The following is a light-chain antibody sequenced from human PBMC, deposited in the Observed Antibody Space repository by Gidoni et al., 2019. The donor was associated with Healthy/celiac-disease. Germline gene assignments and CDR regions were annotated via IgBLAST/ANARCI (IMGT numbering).Light chain of an antibody. CDR3: QQYNSDPSA. CDR1: QGISTC. CDR2: QAS. V-gene: IGKV1-27*01. Sequence: DIHMTQVPSTLSASVGDRVTITCRASQGISTCLAWYQQKPGKVPKLLIYQASTLESGVPSRFSGSGSGTEFTLTISSLQPEDVATYYCQQYNSDPSAFXXXTKVEIK. J-gene: IGKJ1*01.